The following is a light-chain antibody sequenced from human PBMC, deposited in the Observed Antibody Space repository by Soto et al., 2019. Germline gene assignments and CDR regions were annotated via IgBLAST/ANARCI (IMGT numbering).Light chain of an antibody. V-gene: IGKV1-27*01. CDR2: AAS. J-gene: IGKJ1*01. CDR1: QGISNY. Sequence: DIKLTQSPSSLSASVGDRVTITCRASQGISNYLAWYQQKPGKVPKLLIYAASTLQSGVPSRFSGSGSGTDFTLTISSLQPEDVATYCCQKYNSAPRTFGQGTKVEIK. CDR3: QKYNSAPRT.